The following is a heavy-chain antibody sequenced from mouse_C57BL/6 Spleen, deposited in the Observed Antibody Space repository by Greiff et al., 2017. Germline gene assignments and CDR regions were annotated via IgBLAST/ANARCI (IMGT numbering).Heavy chain of an antibody. CDR2: IDPSDSYT. CDR3: ARGSYGNYGGVFDY. Sequence: QVQLQQPGAELVMPGASVKLSCKASGYTFTSYWMHWVKQRPGQGLEWIGEIDPSDSYTNYNQKFKGKSTLTVDKSSSTAYMQLSSLTSEDSAVYYWARGSYGNYGGVFDYWGQGTTLTVSS. CDR1: GYTFTSYW. D-gene: IGHD2-1*01. V-gene: IGHV1-69*01. J-gene: IGHJ2*01.